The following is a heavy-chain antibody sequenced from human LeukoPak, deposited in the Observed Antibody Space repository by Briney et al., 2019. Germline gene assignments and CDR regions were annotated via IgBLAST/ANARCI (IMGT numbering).Heavy chain of an antibody. CDR2: IYYSGST. Sequence: SETLSLTCTVSGGSICSYYWSWIWQPPGKGLEWIGYIYYSGSTNYNPSLKSRVTISVDTSKNQFSLKLSSVTAADTAVYYCARGYSSSSLAFDYWGRGTLVSVSS. CDR1: GGSICSYY. J-gene: IGHJ4*02. V-gene: IGHV4-59*01. CDR3: ARGYSSSSLAFDY. D-gene: IGHD6-6*01.